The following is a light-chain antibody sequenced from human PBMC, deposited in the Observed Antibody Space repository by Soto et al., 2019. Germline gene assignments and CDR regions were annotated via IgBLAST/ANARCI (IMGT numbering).Light chain of an antibody. V-gene: IGKV1-5*03. CDR3: QHQRT. CDR2: KAS. Sequence: DIQMTQSPSTLSASVGDRVTITCRASQTTINWLAWYQQKPGKAPKLLIYKASTLESGVPSRFSGSGSGTEFTLIISNLQPDDFGTYYCQHQRTFGQGTKVEI. J-gene: IGKJ1*01. CDR1: QTTINW.